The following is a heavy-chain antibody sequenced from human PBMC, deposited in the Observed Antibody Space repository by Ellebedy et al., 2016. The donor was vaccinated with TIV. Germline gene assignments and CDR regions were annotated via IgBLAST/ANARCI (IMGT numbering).Heavy chain of an antibody. J-gene: IGHJ4*02. CDR3: ARFGWGDYGGNFIWY. D-gene: IGHD4-23*01. CDR2: IYPGDSDD. V-gene: IGHV5-51*01. Sequence: GESLKISCKGSGYSFTNYWIGWVRQMPGKGLEWMGSIYPGDSDDRYSQSFQGQVTISADKSISTAYLQCSSLKASDTAMYYCARFGWGDYGGNFIWYWGQGTLVTVSS. CDR1: GYSFTNYW.